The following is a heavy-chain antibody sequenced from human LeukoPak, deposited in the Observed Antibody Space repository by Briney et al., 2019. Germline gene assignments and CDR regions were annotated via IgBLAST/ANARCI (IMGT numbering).Heavy chain of an antibody. Sequence: GGSLRLSCEASGFTFTNYGMAWVRQIPGKGLEWVSAIIGRGTGTYYADSVKGRFTISRDNSKNTLYLQLQSLRAEDTAIYYCAKVGRYSFGWIVGPPNVYYFDYWGQGTLVTVSS. J-gene: IGHJ4*02. CDR2: IIGRGTGT. D-gene: IGHD5-18*01. CDR3: AKVGRYSFGWIVGPPNVYYFDY. CDR1: GFTFTNYG. V-gene: IGHV3-23*01.